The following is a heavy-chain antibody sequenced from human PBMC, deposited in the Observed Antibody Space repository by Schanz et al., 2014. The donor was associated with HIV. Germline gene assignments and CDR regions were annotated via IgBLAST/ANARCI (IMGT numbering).Heavy chain of an antibody. CDR3: VRGRIAGSYGVIGYYFDF. J-gene: IGHJ4*02. D-gene: IGHD1-26*01. CDR2: ISGNGDSA. Sequence: EVQLLESGGGLVQPGGFLRLSCAASRFTFSRYGMSWVRQTPDKGLEWVSSISGNGDSAYYADSVKGRFTISRDNSKNTLYLQMKSLRREDTAVYYCVRGRIAGSYGVIGYYFDFWGQGTPLTVSS. V-gene: IGHV3-23*01. CDR1: RFTFSRYG.